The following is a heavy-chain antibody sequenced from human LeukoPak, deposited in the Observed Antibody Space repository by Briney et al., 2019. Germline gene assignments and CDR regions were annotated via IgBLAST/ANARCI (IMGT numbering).Heavy chain of an antibody. CDR3: ARGWKDPRYSGSYWFDP. CDR2: INHSGTT. CDR1: GGSFSAYY. J-gene: IGHJ5*02. Sequence: KPSETLSLTCAVYGGSFSAYYWSWIRQPPGKGLEWIGEINHSGTTNYNPSLKSRVTISVDTSKNQFSLKVSSVTAADTAVYYCARGWKDPRYSGSYWFDPWGQGTLVTVSS. D-gene: IGHD1-26*01. V-gene: IGHV4-34*01.